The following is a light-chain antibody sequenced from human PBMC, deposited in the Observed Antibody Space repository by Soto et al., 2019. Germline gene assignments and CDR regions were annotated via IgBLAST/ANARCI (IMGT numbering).Light chain of an antibody. CDR3: CSYAGSSSLV. Sequence: QSALTQPASVSGSPGQSITISCTGTSSDVGSHNLVSWYQQHPGKAPKLMIYEGSKRPSGVSNRFSGSKSGNTASLTISGLQAEEEADYYCCSYAGSSSLVFGGGTKLTVL. CDR2: EGS. CDR1: SSDVGSHNL. J-gene: IGLJ3*02. V-gene: IGLV2-23*01.